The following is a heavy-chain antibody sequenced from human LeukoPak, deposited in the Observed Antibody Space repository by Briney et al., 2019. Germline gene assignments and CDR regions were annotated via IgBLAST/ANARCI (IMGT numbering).Heavy chain of an antibody. CDR2: IESKTDGGTT. CDR3: TTQAAAGIC. J-gene: IGHJ4*02. V-gene: IGHV3-15*04. D-gene: IGHD6-13*01. Sequence: GGSLRLSCAASGFTFSNAWMTWVRQAPGKGLEWVGRIESKTDGGTTDYAAPVKGRFTISRDDSKNTLYLQMNSLKTEDTAVYYCTTQAAAGICWGQGTLVTVSS. CDR1: GFTFSNAW.